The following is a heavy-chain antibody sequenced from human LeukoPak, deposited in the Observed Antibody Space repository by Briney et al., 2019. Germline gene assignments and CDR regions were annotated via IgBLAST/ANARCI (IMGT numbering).Heavy chain of an antibody. Sequence: ASVKVSCKASGYTCAGYYMHWVRQAPGQGLEWMGWINPNSGGTNYAQKFQGRVTMTRDTSISTAYMELSRLRSDDTAVYYCARALRTTVTTYGVLSYWGQGTLVTVSS. CDR3: ARALRTTVTTYGVLSY. CDR2: INPNSGGT. V-gene: IGHV1-2*02. J-gene: IGHJ4*02. D-gene: IGHD4-17*01. CDR1: GYTCAGYY.